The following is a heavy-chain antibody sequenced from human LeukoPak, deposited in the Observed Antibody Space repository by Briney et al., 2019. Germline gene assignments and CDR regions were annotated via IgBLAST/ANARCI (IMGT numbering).Heavy chain of an antibody. Sequence: GGSLRLSCAASGFTFSSYSMNSVRRAPGKGLEWVSTNSRSGGSTYYADSVKGRFTISRDNSKNTLYLQMNSLRAEDTAVYYCARSAPYYYDSSGYPFFDYWGQGTLVTVSS. D-gene: IGHD3-22*01. V-gene: IGHV3-23*01. J-gene: IGHJ4*02. CDR2: NSRSGGST. CDR1: GFTFSSYS. CDR3: ARSAPYYYDSSGYPFFDY.